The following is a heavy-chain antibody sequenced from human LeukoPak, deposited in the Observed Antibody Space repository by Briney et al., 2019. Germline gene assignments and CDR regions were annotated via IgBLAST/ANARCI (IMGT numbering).Heavy chain of an antibody. CDR3: ARGRGVRGVKAY. D-gene: IGHD3-10*01. CDR2: INHSGST. CDR1: GGSFSGYY. V-gene: IGHV4-34*01. J-gene: IGHJ4*02. Sequence: SETLSLTCAVYGGSFSGYYWSWIRQPPGKGLEWIGEINHSGSTNYNPSLKSRVTISVDTSKNQFSLKLSSVTAADTAVYYCARGRGVRGVKAYWGQGTLVTVSS.